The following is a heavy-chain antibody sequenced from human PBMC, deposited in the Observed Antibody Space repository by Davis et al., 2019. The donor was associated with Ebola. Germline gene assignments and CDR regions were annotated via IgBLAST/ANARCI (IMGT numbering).Heavy chain of an antibody. J-gene: IGHJ4*02. D-gene: IGHD3-10*01. V-gene: IGHV1-18*01. CDR1: GYTFTSYG. CDR2: ISAYNGNT. CDR3: ARDRGRFGDSYFDY. Sequence: AASVKVSCKASGYTFTSYGISWVRQAPGQGLEWMGWISAYNGNTNYAQKLQGRVTMTTDTSTSTAYMELRSLRSDDTAVYYCARDRGRFGDSYFDYWGQGTLVTVSS.